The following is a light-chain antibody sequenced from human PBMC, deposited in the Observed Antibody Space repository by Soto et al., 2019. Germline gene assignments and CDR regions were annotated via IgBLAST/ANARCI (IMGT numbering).Light chain of an antibody. V-gene: IGKV3-20*01. CDR2: GAS. J-gene: IGKJ4*01. Sequence: EIVMTQSPATLSVSPGERATLSCRASQSVSSNYLAWYQQKPGQAPRLLIYGASSWATGIPDRFSGSGSGTDFTLTISRLEPEDFAVYYCQQYGTSPVTFAGGTKVDIK. CDR3: QQYGTSPVT. CDR1: QSVSSNY.